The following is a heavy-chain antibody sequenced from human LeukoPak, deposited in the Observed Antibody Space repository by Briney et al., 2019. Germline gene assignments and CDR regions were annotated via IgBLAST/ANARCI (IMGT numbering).Heavy chain of an antibody. V-gene: IGHV3-21*01. CDR3: ARVGSTGGYYYYYYYMDV. D-gene: IGHD6-25*01. Sequence: PGGSLRLSCAASGFTFSNAWMSWVRQAPGKGLERVSSISSSSSYIYYADSVKGRFTISRDNAKNSLYLQMNSLRAEDTAVYYCARVGSTGGYYYYYYYMDVWGKGTTVTISS. J-gene: IGHJ6*03. CDR1: GFTFSNAW. CDR2: ISSSSSYI.